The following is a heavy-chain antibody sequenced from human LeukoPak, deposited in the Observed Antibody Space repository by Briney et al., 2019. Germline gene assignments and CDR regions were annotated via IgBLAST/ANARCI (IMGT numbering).Heavy chain of an antibody. CDR1: GFTFSSYA. Sequence: GGSLRLSCAASGFTFSSYAMSWVRQAPGKGLEWVSYISSSSSTIYYADSVKGRFTISRDNGKNSLYLQMNSLRAEDTAVYYCARGAAAGRGAFDIRGQGAMVTVSS. D-gene: IGHD6-13*01. CDR2: ISSSSSTI. V-gene: IGHV3-48*01. J-gene: IGHJ3*02. CDR3: ARGAAAGRGAFDI.